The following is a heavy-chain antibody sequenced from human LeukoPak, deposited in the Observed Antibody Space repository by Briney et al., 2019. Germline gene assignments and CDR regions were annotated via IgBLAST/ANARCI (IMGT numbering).Heavy chain of an antibody. Sequence: PSETLSLTCAVYGGSFSGYYWSWIRQPPGKGLEWIGEINHSGSTNYNPALKSRVIISVDTSKNQFSLKLSSVPAADTAVYYCARGPRLLISRYYYYMDVWGKGTTVTVSS. CDR3: ARGPRLLISRYYYYMDV. CDR1: GGSFSGYY. V-gene: IGHV4-34*01. J-gene: IGHJ6*03. CDR2: INHSGST. D-gene: IGHD3-16*01.